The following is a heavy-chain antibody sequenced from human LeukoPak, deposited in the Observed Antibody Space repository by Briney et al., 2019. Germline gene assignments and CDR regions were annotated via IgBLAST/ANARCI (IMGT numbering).Heavy chain of an antibody. CDR2: VNPNSGNT. CDR1: GYTFTGYY. CDR3: ARGRLWFGYYYMDV. J-gene: IGHJ6*03. V-gene: IGHV1-8*02. Sequence: ASVKVSCKASGYTFTGYYMHWVRQATGQGLEWMGWVNPNSGNTGYAQKFQGRVTMTRNTSISTAYMELSSLRSEDTAVYYCARGRLWFGYYYMDVWGKGTTVTISS. D-gene: IGHD3-10*01.